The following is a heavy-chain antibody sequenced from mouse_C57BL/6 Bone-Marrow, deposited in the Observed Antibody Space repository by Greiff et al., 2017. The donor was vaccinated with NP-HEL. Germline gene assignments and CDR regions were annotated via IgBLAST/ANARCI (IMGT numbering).Heavy chain of an antibody. CDR1: GFTFSDYY. J-gene: IGHJ2*01. CDR2: INYDGSST. V-gene: IGHV5-16*01. Sequence: EVKLVESEGGLVQPGSSMKLSCTASGFTFSDYYMAWVRQVPEKGLEWVANINYDGSSTYYLDYLKSRFIISRDNAKNILYLQMSSLKSEDTATDYCAIDGVYYFDYWGQGTTLTVSS. CDR3: AIDGVYYFDY.